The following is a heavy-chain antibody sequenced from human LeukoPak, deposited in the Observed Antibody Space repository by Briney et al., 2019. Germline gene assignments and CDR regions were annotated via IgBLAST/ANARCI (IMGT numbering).Heavy chain of an antibody. CDR3: ATGNSSGWSTLY. D-gene: IGHD6-19*01. CDR2: ISSSSSYI. V-gene: IGHV3-21*01. CDR1: GFTFSSYS. J-gene: IGHJ4*02. Sequence: PGGSLRLSCAASGFTFSSYSMNWVRQAPGKGLEWVSSISSSSSYIYYADSVKGRFTISRDNAKNSLYLQMNSLRAEDTAVYYCATGNSSGWSTLYWGQGTLVTVSS.